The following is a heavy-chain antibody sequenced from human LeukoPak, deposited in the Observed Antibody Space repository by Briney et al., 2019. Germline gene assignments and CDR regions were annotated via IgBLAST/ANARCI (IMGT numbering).Heavy chain of an antibody. CDR2: TRRSGTT. D-gene: IGHD6-19*01. J-gene: IGHJ4*02. CDR1: GGSINTYY. V-gene: IGHV4-4*07. CDR3: ARDFGSSIEYYFED. Sequence: PSETLSLTCSVSGGSINTYYWNWIRQPAGKGLEWIGRTRRSGTTNYNPSLKSRVTMSADTSKNQLSLKLSSVTAADTAVYYCARDFGSSIEYYFEDWGQGILVTVSS.